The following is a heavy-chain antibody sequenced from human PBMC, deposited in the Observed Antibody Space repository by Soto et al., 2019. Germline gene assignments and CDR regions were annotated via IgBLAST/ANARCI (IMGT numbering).Heavy chain of an antibody. CDR2: ISDNGVNT. V-gene: IGHV3-23*01. Sequence: GGSLRLSCAATGFTFGSYAMSWVRQAPGKGLNWVSVISDNGVNTYYADSVKGRFTISRDNSKNTLYLQMSSLRAEDTAIYYCARVPRSRSGWSTYYFDCWGQGTPVTVSS. CDR1: GFTFGSYA. D-gene: IGHD6-19*01. J-gene: IGHJ4*02. CDR3: ARVPRSRSGWSTYYFDC.